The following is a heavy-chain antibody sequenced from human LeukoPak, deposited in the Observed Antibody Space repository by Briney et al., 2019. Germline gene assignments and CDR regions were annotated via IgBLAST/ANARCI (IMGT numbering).Heavy chain of an antibody. D-gene: IGHD2-8*01. CDR2: ISGSGGST. Sequence: QAGGSLRLSCAASGFTFSSYAMSWVRQAPGKGLEWVSAISGSGGSTYYADSVKGRFTISRDNSKNTLYLQMNSLRAEDTAVYFCARVLGCTNGVCHDAFDIWGQGTVVTVSS. CDR1: GFTFSSYA. CDR3: ARVLGCTNGVCHDAFDI. J-gene: IGHJ3*02. V-gene: IGHV3-23*01.